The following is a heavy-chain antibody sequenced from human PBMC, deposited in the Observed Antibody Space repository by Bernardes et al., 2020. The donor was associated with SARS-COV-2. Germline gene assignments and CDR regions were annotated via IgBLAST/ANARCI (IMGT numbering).Heavy chain of an antibody. V-gene: IGHV6-1*01. CDR3: ATGVDYSYGLGWFDP. Sequence: SQTLSLTCAISGDSVSSNSAAWNWIRQSPSRGLEWLGTTYYRSKWYNDYAVSVKSRIIINPDTSKNQFSLQLKSVTPEDTAVYFCATGVDYSYGLGWFDPWGQGTLVIVSS. J-gene: IGHJ5*02. CDR1: GDSVSSNSAA. D-gene: IGHD5-18*01. CDR2: TYYRSKWYN.